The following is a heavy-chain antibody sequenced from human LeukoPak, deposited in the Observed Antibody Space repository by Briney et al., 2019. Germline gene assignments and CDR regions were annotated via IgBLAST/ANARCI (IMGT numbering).Heavy chain of an antibody. D-gene: IGHD6-19*01. CDR3: AKDHDSTGLFQDRDY. J-gene: IGHJ4*02. CDR2: ISISSNT. Sequence: GGSLTLSCAASGFTFSRYAMNWVRQAPGKGREWVSTISISSNTHYADSVKGRFTISRDNSKSTLYLQMNSLRAEDTAIYYCAKDHDSTGLFQDRDYWGQGTQVTISS. CDR1: GFTFSRYA. V-gene: IGHV3-23*01.